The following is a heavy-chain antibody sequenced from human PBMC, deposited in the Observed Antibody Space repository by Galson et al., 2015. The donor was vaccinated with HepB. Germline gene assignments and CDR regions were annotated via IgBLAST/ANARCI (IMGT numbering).Heavy chain of an antibody. D-gene: IGHD6-25*01. V-gene: IGHV3-74*01. J-gene: IGHJ4*02. CDR2: INSDGSST. CDR1: GFTLSSFW. Sequence: SLRLSCAASGFTLSSFWMHWVRQAPGKGLVWVSRINSDGSSTNYADSVKGRFTISRDNAKNTLYLQMNSLRVEDTAVYYCASVSRLNRENDYWGQGTLVTVSS. CDR3: ASVSRLNRENDY.